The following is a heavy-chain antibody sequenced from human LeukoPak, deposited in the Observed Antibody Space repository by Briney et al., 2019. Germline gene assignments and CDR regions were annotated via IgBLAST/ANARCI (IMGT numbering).Heavy chain of an antibody. D-gene: IGHD2-21*02. V-gene: IGHV3-9*01. J-gene: IGHJ1*01. CDR1: GFTFDDYA. CDR3: TSWGDATAEYFQR. Sequence: GGSLRLSCAASGFTFDDYAMHWVRQAPGKGLEWVSGISWNSGSIGYADSVKGRFTISRDNAQNSMYLQMNSLRVEDTAVYYCTSWGDATAEYFQRWGQGTLVTVSS. CDR2: ISWNSGSI.